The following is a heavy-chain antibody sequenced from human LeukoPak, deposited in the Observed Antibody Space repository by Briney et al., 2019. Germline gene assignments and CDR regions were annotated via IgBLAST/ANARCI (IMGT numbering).Heavy chain of an antibody. CDR2: MNPNSGNT. V-gene: IGHV1-8*01. CDR3: ASRGPDCSSTSCYASYYYYYGMDV. J-gene: IGHJ6*02. Sequence: ASVKVSCKASGYTFTSYDINWVRQATGQGLEWMGWMNPNSGNTGYAQKFQGRVTMTRNTSISTAYMELSSLRSEDTAVYYCASRGPDCSSTSCYASYYYYYGMDVWGQGTTVTVSS. CDR1: GYTFTSYD. D-gene: IGHD2-2*01.